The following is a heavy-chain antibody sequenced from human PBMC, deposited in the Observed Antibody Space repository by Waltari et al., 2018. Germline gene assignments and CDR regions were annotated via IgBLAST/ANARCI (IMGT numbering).Heavy chain of an antibody. V-gene: IGHV1-69*12. CDR2: IIPIFGTAP. CDR1: GGTFGTYA. CDR3: ARRQLGGAFDP. D-gene: IGHD3-16*01. Sequence: QVQLVQSGAELTKPGSSVNVSCKASGGTFGTYAISWVRQAPGEGLEWMGGIIPIFGTAPNYAQKFQGRLTVTADESTATVYMDLSSLRSDDTAVYYCARRQLGGAFDPWGQGTLVSVSS. J-gene: IGHJ5*02.